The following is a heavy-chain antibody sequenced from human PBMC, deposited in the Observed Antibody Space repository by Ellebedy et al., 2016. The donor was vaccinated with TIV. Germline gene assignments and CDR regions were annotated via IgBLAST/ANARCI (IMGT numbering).Heavy chain of an antibody. CDR2: IFPADSDT. V-gene: IGHV5-51*01. J-gene: IGHJ3*02. D-gene: IGHD6-19*01. CDR1: GYSFSNYW. CDR3: ARQEGAAVHDAFDI. Sequence: GESLKISXKGSGYSFSNYWIAWVRQMPGKGLEWMGLIFPADSDTRYSPSFQGQVTISADKSITTAYLQWSSLKASDTATYYCARQEGAAVHDAFDIWGQGTMVTVSS.